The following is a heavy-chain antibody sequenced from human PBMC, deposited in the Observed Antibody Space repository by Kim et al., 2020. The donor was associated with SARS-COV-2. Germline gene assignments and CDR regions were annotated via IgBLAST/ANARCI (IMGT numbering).Heavy chain of an antibody. J-gene: IGHJ4*02. Sequence: GGSLRLSCAASGFTFSSYGMHWVRQAPGKGLEWVAVISYDGSNKYYADSVKGRFTISRDNSKNTLYLQMNSLRAEDTAVYYCAKDGEYSYGNFDYWGQGTLVTVSS. CDR3: AKDGEYSYGNFDY. V-gene: IGHV3-30*18. D-gene: IGHD5-18*01. CDR2: ISYDGSNK. CDR1: GFTFSSYG.